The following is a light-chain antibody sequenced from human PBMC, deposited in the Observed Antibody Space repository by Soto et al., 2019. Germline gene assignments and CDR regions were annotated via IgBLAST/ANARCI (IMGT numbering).Light chain of an antibody. Sequence: QSALTQPASVSGSPGQSITISCTGTSSDVGGYNYVSWYQQHPGKAPKLMIYDVSNRPSGVSNRFSGSKSGNTASLTISGLQAEDEADYYCSSYTSSSTLGHVVFGGGTMLTVL. V-gene: IGLV2-14*01. CDR2: DVS. CDR1: SSDVGGYNY. CDR3: SSYTSSSTLGHVV. J-gene: IGLJ2*01.